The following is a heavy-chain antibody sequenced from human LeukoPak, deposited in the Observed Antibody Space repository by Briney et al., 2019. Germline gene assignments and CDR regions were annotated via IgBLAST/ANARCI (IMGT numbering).Heavy chain of an antibody. V-gene: IGHV3-23*01. CDR3: AKLRVGSGQYYFDY. J-gene: IGHJ4*02. CDR1: GFSFSSYA. Sequence: GGSLRLSCAASGFSFSSYAMTWVRQAPGKGLEWVSAISGSGGSTYYADSVKGRFTISRDNSKNTLYLQMNSLRAEDTAVYYCAKLRVGSGQYYFDYWGQGTLVTVSS. CDR2: ISGSGGST. D-gene: IGHD6-19*01.